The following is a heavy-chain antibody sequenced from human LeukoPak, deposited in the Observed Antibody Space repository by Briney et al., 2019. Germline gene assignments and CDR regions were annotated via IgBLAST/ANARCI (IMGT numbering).Heavy chain of an antibody. J-gene: IGHJ4*02. CDR3: AIWASGNY. CDR2: MDPSGSQK. D-gene: IGHD3-10*01. V-gene: IGHV3-7*01. CDR1: VFTFNRSW. Sequence: GGSLTLACAASVFTFNRSWLSWVRHAPGGGLEWVANMDPSGSQKRYVDSVKGRFTISKDNPGTSLYLEMNRLRTEDTAIYYCAIWASGNYWGQGSLVTVSS.